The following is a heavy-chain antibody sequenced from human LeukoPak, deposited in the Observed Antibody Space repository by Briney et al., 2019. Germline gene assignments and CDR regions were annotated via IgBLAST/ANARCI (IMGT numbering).Heavy chain of an antibody. V-gene: IGHV1-2*02. CDR3: ARGDCSSTGCYLSSGDY. Sequence: ASVKVSCKASGYTFTGYYMRWVRQAPGQGLEWMGWINPNSGGTNYAQKFQGRVTMTRDTSISTAYMELSRLRSDDTAVYYCARGDCSSTGCYLSSGDYWGQGTLVTVSS. D-gene: IGHD2-2*01. CDR2: INPNSGGT. J-gene: IGHJ4*02. CDR1: GYTFTGYY.